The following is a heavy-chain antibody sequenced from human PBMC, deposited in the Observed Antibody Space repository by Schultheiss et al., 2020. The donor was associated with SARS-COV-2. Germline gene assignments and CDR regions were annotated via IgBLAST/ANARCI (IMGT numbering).Heavy chain of an antibody. CDR1: GGSFSGYY. CDR3: ARLGGYGSIDY. V-gene: IGHV4-34*01. Sequence: SETLSLTCAVYGGSFSGYYWSWIRQPPGKGLEWIGEINHSGSTNYNPSLKSRVTISVDTSKNQFSLKLSSVTAADTAVYYCARLGGYGSIDYWGQGTPVTVSS. J-gene: IGHJ4*02. CDR2: INHSGST. D-gene: IGHD5-18*01.